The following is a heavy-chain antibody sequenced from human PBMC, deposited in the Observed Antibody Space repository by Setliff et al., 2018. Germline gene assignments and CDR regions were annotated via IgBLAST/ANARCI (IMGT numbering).Heavy chain of an antibody. J-gene: IGHJ5*02. Sequence: SETLSLTCTVSGASISNRDYHWGWIRQSPGKGLEWIGHMYDSGSTYHNPSLKSRVTISVDTSKNQFSLKLTSVTAADTAVYYCAGGHQNWFDPWGQGILVTVSS. V-gene: IGHV4-39*07. D-gene: IGHD2-2*01. CDR2: MYDSGST. CDR3: AGGHQNWFDP. CDR1: GASISNRDYH.